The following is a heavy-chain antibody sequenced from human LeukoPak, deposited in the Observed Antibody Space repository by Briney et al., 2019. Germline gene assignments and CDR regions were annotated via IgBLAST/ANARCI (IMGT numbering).Heavy chain of an antibody. Sequence: ASVTVSCKASGYTFTSYGISWVRQAPGQGLEWMGRISAYNGNTNYAQKLQGRVTMTTDTSTSTAYMELRSLRSDDTAVYYCARGYDQLLLVAFDIWGQGTMVTVSS. CDR1: GYTFTSYG. D-gene: IGHD2-2*01. CDR2: ISAYNGNT. J-gene: IGHJ3*02. CDR3: ARGYDQLLLVAFDI. V-gene: IGHV1-18*04.